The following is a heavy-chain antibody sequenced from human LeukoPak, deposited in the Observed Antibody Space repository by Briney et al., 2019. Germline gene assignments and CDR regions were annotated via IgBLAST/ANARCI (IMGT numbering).Heavy chain of an antibody. V-gene: IGHV3-48*03. CDR1: GFTFSSYE. CDR2: ISSSGSTI. CDR3: ARTAFDDSR. Sequence: GGSLRLSCAASGFTFSSYEMNWVRQAPGKGLEWVSYISSSGSTIYYADSVKGRFTISRDNAKNSLYLQMNSLRAEDTAVYYCARTAFDDSRWGQGTLVTVFS. D-gene: IGHD3-16*01. J-gene: IGHJ4*02.